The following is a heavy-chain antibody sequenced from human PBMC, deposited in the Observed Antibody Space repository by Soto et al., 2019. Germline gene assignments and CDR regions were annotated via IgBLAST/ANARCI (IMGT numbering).Heavy chain of an antibody. D-gene: IGHD6-13*01. CDR1: GGSISSGGYY. J-gene: IGHJ6*02. Sequence: SETLSLTCTVSGGSISSGGYYWSWIRQHPGKGLEWIGYIYYSGSTYYNPSLKSRVTISVDTSKNQFSLKLSSVTAADTAVYYCASGTCRYYYYVMDVWGQGTTVTVS. CDR2: IYYSGST. CDR3: ASGTCRYYYYVMDV. V-gene: IGHV4-31*03.